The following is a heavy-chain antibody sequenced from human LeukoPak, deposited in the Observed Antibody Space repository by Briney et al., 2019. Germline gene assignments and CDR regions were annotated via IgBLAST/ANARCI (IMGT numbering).Heavy chain of an antibody. J-gene: IGHJ4*02. D-gene: IGHD2-2*01. CDR2: FEPEDGER. V-gene: IGHV1-24*01. CDR1: GYTLTELS. Sequence: ASVKVSCKVSGYTLTELSFHWVRQAAGKGLGWMGGFEPEDGERVYAQTFQGRVAMTEDTSTDTAYMELRSLTSEDTAVYYCVTLSCGVPIAIVDYWGQGTLVTVSS. CDR3: VTLSCGVPIAIVDY.